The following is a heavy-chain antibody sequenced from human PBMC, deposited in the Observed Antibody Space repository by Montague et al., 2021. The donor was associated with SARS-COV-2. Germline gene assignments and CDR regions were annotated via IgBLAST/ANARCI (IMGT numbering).Heavy chain of an antibody. CDR2: IYYSGST. Sequence: SETLSLTCTVSGGSISSSSYYWGWIRQPPGKGLEWIGYIYYSGSTYYXPSLKSRVTISVDTSENQFSLKLSSVTAADTAVYYCARQPTRGITIFGVVTDYGMDVWGQGTTVTVSS. CDR1: GGSISSSSYY. V-gene: IGHV4-39*01. D-gene: IGHD3-3*01. J-gene: IGHJ6*02. CDR3: ARQPTRGITIFGVVTDYGMDV.